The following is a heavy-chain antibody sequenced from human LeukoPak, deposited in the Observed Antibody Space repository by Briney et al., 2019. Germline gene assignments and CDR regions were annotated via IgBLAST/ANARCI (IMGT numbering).Heavy chain of an antibody. CDR3: AGYSGYDSVFDY. Sequence: SETLSLTCTVSGGSISSYYWSWIRQPPGKGLEWIQYIYYSGSTIYNPSHKSRVTISVHTSKNQFSLKLRSVTAADTAVYYCAGYSGYDSVFDYWGQGTLVTVSS. J-gene: IGHJ4*02. CDR1: GGSISSYY. V-gene: IGHV4-59*01. D-gene: IGHD5-12*01. CDR2: IYYSGST.